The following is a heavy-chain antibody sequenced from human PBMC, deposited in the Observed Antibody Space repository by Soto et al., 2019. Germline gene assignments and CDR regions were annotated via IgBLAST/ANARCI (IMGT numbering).Heavy chain of an antibody. CDR1: GYSFTSCW. V-gene: IGHV5-51*01. D-gene: IGHD6-6*01. Sequence: ESLKISCKGSGYSFTSCWIGWVRQMPGKGLEWMGIIYPGDSDTRYSPSFQGQVTISADKSIITAYLQWSSLKASDTAMYYCARQGSSSLFYYCYGQDVWAQGTTDPVSS. J-gene: IGHJ6*02. CDR2: IYPGDSDT. CDR3: ARQGSSSLFYYCYGQDV.